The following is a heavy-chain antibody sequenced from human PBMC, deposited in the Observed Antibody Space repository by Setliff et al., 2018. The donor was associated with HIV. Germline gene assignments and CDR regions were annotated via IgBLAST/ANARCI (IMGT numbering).Heavy chain of an antibody. D-gene: IGHD2-2*01. CDR3: ARDLGCSSTTCHSVPDY. CDR1: GFTFSNFA. J-gene: IGHJ4*02. V-gene: IGHV3-30*04. Sequence: PGGSLRLSCTASGFTFSNFAMHWVRQAPGKGLEWLAVISFDATNTYYADSVKGRFTISRDNSKNALYLQMNGLRVEDTAVYYCARDLGCSSTTCHSVPDYWGQGILVTVSS. CDR2: ISFDATNT.